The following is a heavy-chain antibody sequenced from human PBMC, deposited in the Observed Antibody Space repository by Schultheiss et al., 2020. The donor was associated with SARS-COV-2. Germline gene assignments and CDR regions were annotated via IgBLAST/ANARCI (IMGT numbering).Heavy chain of an antibody. CDR1: GGSFSGYY. J-gene: IGHJ4*02. CDR2: INHSGST. Sequence: SETLSLTCAVYGGSFSGYYWSWIRQPPGKGLEWIGEINHSGSTNYNPSLKSRVTISVDTSESQFSLRLSSVTAADTAVYYCARVGVYYDYVWGSYPLGLDYWGQGTLVTVSS. CDR3: ARVGVYYDYVWGSYPLGLDY. V-gene: IGHV4-34*01. D-gene: IGHD3-16*02.